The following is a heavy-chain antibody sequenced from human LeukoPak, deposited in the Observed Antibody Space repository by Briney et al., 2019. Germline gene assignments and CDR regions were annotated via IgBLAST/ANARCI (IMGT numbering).Heavy chain of an antibody. V-gene: IGHV3-66*02. CDR3: VTSTGQQFIPYDY. J-gene: IGHJ4*02. D-gene: IGHD6-13*01. CDR1: GFSFSSYW. CDR2: IYGGDAA. Sequence: GGSLRLSCAASGFSFSSYWMSWVRQAPGKGLEWVSLIYGGDAAYYAESVRGRFMISRDNLKNTLFLQMNSLRVEDTAVYYCVTSTGQQFIPYDYWGQGTHVTVSS.